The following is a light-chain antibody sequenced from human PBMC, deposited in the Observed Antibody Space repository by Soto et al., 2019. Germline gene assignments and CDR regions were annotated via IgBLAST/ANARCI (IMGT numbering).Light chain of an antibody. Sequence: DIHMTQSPSTLSASVGDRVTITCRARQNINSWLAWYQQTPGRAPKLLIYDASTLESGVPSRFSGSRSGTDFTLTVSSLQPEDFATYYCQQFDDYPFTFGPGTKVDIK. V-gene: IGKV1-5*01. CDR1: QNINSW. J-gene: IGKJ3*01. CDR3: QQFDDYPFT. CDR2: DAS.